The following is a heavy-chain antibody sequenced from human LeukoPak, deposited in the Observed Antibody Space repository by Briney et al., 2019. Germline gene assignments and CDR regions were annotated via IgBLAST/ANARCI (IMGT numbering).Heavy chain of an antibody. Sequence: ASVKVSCKASGYTFSTYYLHWMRQATGQGLEWMGRISAYNGNTNYAQKLQGRVTMTTDTSTSTAYMELRSLRSDDTAVYYCARAGGNAFDIWGQGTMVTVSS. D-gene: IGHD1-26*01. J-gene: IGHJ3*02. V-gene: IGHV1-18*04. CDR3: ARAGGNAFDI. CDR1: GYTFSTYY. CDR2: ISAYNGNT.